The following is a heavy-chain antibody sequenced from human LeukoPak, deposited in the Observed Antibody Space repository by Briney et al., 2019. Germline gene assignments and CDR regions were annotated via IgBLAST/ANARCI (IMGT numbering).Heavy chain of an antibody. D-gene: IGHD4-17*01. Sequence: ASVKVSCKAPGYTFTSYDINWVRQATGQGLEWMGWMNPNSGNTGYAQKFQGRVTMTRNTSISTAYMELSSLRSEDTAVYYCARITSMTTDYYYGMDVWGQGTTVTVS. CDR3: ARITSMTTDYYYGMDV. J-gene: IGHJ6*02. V-gene: IGHV1-8*01. CDR2: MNPNSGNT. CDR1: GYTFTSYD.